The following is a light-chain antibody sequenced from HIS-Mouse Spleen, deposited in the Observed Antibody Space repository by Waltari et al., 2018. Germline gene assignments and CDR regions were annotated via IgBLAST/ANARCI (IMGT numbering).Light chain of an antibody. V-gene: IGKV1-8*01. J-gene: IGKJ1*01. CDR1: QGISSY. CDR2: AAS. Sequence: IRMTQSPSSLSASTGDKVTLTCRASQGISSYLAWYQQKPGKAPKILIYAASTLQSGVPSRFSGSGSGTDFTLTISCLQSEDFATYYCQQYYSYPPWTFGQGTKVEIK. CDR3: QQYYSYPPWT.